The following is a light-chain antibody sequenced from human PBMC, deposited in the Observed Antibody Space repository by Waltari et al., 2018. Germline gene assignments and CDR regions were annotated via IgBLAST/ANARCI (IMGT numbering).Light chain of an antibody. CDR3: QLADSTVTYV. J-gene: IGLJ1*01. Sequence: SHELTQPPSVSVSPGQTARITCSGDTVSKQYVYWYQHKPGQAPVLLIYKDTERPSGIPDRFSGSSAGTSVTLTISGGQAEDEADYYCQLADSTVTYVFGPGTKVIVL. V-gene: IGLV3-25*03. CDR2: KDT. CDR1: TVSKQY.